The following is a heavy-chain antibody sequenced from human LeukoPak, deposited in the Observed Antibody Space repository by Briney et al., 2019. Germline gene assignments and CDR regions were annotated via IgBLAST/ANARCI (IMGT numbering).Heavy chain of an antibody. CDR2: IYYSGST. CDR1: GGSISNYY. J-gene: IGHJ4*02. V-gene: IGHV4-59*01. Sequence: SETLSLTCTVSGGSISNYYWSWIRQPPGKGLEWVGYIYYSGSTNYNPSLKSRVTISVDTSKNQFSLKLTSVTAADTAVYYCARTSLADYWGQGTLVTVSS. CDR3: ARTSLADY.